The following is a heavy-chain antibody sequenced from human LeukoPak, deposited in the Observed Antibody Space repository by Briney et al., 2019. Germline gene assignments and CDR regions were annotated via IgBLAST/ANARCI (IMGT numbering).Heavy chain of an antibody. Sequence: PSQTLSLTCAISGDSVSSNSAAWNWIRQSPSRGLEWLGRTYYRSKWYNDYAVSVKSRITINPDTSKNQFSLQLNSVTPEDTAVYYCAREGEVVVPAAMLDAFDIWGQGTMVTVSS. CDR2: TYYRSKWYN. D-gene: IGHD2-2*01. CDR1: GDSVSSNSAA. V-gene: IGHV6-1*01. J-gene: IGHJ3*02. CDR3: AREGEVVVPAAMLDAFDI.